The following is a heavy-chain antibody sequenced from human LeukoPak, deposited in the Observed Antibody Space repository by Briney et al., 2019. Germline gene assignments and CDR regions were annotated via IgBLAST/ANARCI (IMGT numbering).Heavy chain of an antibody. CDR2: IYYSGTT. V-gene: IGHV4-59*01. J-gene: IGHJ5*02. D-gene: IGHD6-19*01. CDR3: ARVVVHSSGWYGDL. CDR1: GGSISSYY. Sequence: PSETLSLTCIVSGGSISSYYWSWLRQPPGKGLEWLGYIYYSGTTDYNPSLKSRVTISVDTSKNQFSLKLSSVTAADTAVYYCARVVVHSSGWYGDLWGQGTLVTVSS.